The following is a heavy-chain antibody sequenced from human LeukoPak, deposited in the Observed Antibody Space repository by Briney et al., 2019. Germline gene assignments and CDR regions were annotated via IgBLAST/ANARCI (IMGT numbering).Heavy chain of an antibody. CDR2: IYSSGST. CDR1: GFTVSSNY. D-gene: IGHD3-10*01. Sequence: GGSLRLSCAASGFTVSSNYMSWVRQAPGKGLEWVSAIYSSGSTYYAASVKGRFTISRDNSKNTLYLQMNSLRAEETAVYYCAGRSMVQGVIGDYWGQGTLVTVSS. J-gene: IGHJ4*02. V-gene: IGHV3-53*01. CDR3: AGRSMVQGVIGDY.